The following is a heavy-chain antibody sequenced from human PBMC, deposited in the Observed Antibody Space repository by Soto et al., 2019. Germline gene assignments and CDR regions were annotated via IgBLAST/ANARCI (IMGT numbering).Heavy chain of an antibody. V-gene: IGHV3-21*01. D-gene: IGHD1-26*01. J-gene: IGHJ4*02. CDR3: VREDGKVGTNSAFDY. Sequence: CLRRSCASSGFTFSTYTMNWVRQAPWKGLEWVSSINGRGNYIYYAESVKGRFTISRDNAKNSLYLQMDRLRAEDTALYYCVREDGKVGTNSAFDYWGLGALVTVSS. CDR2: INGRGNYI. CDR1: GFTFSTYT.